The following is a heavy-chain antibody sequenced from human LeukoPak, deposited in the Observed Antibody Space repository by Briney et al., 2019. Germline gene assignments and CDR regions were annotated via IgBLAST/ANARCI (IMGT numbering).Heavy chain of an antibody. Sequence: GRSLRLSCAASGFTFSSYAMSWVRQAPGKGLEWVSAISGSGGSTYYADSVKGRFTISRDNSKNTLYLQMNSLRAEDTAVYYCAKKESPNYYGSGSYYYYGMDVWGQGTTVTVSS. CDR1: GFTFSSYA. CDR3: AKKESPNYYGSGSYYYYGMDV. CDR2: ISGSGGST. J-gene: IGHJ6*02. D-gene: IGHD3-10*01. V-gene: IGHV3-23*01.